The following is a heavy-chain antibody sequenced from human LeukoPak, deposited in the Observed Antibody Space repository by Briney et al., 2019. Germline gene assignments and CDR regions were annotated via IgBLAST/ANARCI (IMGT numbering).Heavy chain of an antibody. D-gene: IGHD5-18*01. CDR2: ISYDDISE. V-gene: IGHV3-30*02. CDR1: GFTFSTYG. Sequence: PEGSLRLSCAVSGFTFSTYGMHWVRQAPGKGLEWVAFISYDDISEYYADSLRARFTVSRDNSKNTLYLQMDSLRPDDTAMYYCVRTSDTHFDYWGQGTLVTVSS. CDR3: VRTSDTHFDY. J-gene: IGHJ4*02.